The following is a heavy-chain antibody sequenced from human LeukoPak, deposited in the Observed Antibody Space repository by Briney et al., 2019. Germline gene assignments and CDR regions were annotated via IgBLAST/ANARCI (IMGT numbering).Heavy chain of an antibody. CDR2: INQGGTEE. J-gene: IGHJ4*02. D-gene: IGHD2-2*01. Sequence: GGSLRLSCATSGFSFNTFWMNWVRQAPGKGLERVASINQGGTEEYYVDSVKGRFTISRDNAKNSLYLQMYGLTAEDTAVYYCARDGPPAGLYFDNWGQGTLVTVPS. CDR1: GFSFNTFW. V-gene: IGHV3-7*01. CDR3: ARDGPPAGLYFDN.